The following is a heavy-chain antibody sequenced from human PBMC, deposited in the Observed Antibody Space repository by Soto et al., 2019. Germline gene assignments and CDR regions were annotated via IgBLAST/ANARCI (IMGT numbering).Heavy chain of an antibody. D-gene: IGHD5-12*01. V-gene: IGHV3-21*01. Sequence: EVQLVESGGGLVKPGGSLRVSCAASGFIFSSYTMNWVRQAPGKGLEWVSSISASSTYIYYADSLKGRFTISRYNAYNSLYLQMNSLRAEDTAVYYCARGWLRDPWMYWGQGTLVTVSS. CDR2: ISASSTYI. J-gene: IGHJ4*02. CDR1: GFIFSSYT. CDR3: ARGWLRDPWMY.